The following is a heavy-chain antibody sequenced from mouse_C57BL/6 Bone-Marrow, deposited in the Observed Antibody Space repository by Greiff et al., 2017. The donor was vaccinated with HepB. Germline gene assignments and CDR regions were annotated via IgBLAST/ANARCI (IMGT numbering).Heavy chain of an antibody. J-gene: IGHJ4*01. Sequence: VQLQQSGPELVKPGASVKISCKASGYTFTDYYMNWVKQSHGKSLEWIGDINPNNGGTSYNQKFKGKATLTVDKSSSTAYMELRSLTSEDSAVYYCARRRYYGSSLYYAMDYWGQGTSVTVSS. V-gene: IGHV1-26*01. CDR1: GYTFTDYY. CDR3: ARRRYYGSSLYYAMDY. D-gene: IGHD1-1*01. CDR2: INPNNGGT.